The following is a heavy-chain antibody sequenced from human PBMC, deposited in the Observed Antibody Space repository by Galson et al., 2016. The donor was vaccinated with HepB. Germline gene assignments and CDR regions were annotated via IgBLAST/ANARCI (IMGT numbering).Heavy chain of an antibody. D-gene: IGHD6-19*01. J-gene: IGHJ4*02. CDR3: ARARAVAGILTLDY. CDR1: GGSISSYY. Sequence: SETLSLTCSVSGGSISSYYWNWIRQPPGKGLEWVGYVFYSGSTYYNPSLKSRVTISVDTSKSQFSLRLTSVTAADTAVYYCARARAVAGILTLDYWGQGTLVTVPS. CDR2: VFYSGST. V-gene: IGHV4-59*01.